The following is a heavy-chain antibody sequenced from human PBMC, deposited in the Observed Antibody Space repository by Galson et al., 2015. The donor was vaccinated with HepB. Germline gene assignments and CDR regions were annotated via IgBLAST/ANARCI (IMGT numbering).Heavy chain of an antibody. V-gene: IGHV1-69*02. D-gene: IGHD5-24*01. CDR3: ASTDLEMATIRSDY. Sequence: SVKVSCKASGGTFSSYTISWVRQAPGQGLEWMGRIIPILGIANYAQKFQGRVTITADKSTSTAYMEQSSLRSEDTAVYYCASTDLEMATIRSDYWGQGTLVTVSS. CDR1: GGTFSSYT. J-gene: IGHJ4*02. CDR2: IIPILGIA.